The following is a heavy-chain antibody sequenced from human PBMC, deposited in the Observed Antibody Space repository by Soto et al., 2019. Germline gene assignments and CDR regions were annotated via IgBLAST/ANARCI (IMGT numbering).Heavy chain of an antibody. CDR3: ARQIGGRYYYYYYGMDV. D-gene: IGHD1-26*01. J-gene: IGHJ6*02. Sequence: PSETLSLTCAVYGGSFSGYYWSWIRQPPGKGLEWIGEINHSGSTNYNPSLKSRVTISVDTSKNQFSLKLSSVTAAHTAVYYCARQIGGRYYYYYYGMDVWGQGTTVTVSS. V-gene: IGHV4-34*01. CDR1: GGSFSGYY. CDR2: INHSGST.